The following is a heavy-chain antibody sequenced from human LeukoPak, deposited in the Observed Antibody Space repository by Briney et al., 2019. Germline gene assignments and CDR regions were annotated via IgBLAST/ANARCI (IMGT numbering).Heavy chain of an antibody. D-gene: IGHD3-10*01. Sequence: SQTLSLTCTVSGGSISSGDYYWIWIRQPRGRGLEWIGYIYYNGSTYYNPSLKSRVTISVDTSKNQFSLKLSSVTAADTAVYYCARTSLGGAWFDPWGQGTLVTVSS. J-gene: IGHJ5*02. CDR2: IYYNGST. CDR1: GGSISSGDYY. CDR3: ARTSLGGAWFDP. V-gene: IGHV4-30-4*08.